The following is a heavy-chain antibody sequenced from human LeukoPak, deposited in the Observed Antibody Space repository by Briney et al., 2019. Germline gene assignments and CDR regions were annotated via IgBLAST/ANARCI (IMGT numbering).Heavy chain of an antibody. V-gene: IGHV3-21*01. CDR2: IRSYSSYI. CDR1: GFTFETYN. J-gene: IGHJ6*03. D-gene: IGHD2-21*01. CDR3: ARFAEVYYYVDV. Sequence: GGSLRLSCVASGFTFETYNMNWVRQAPGKGLEWVASIRSYSSYIHYGDSVKDRFTISRDDAKKSVYLQMDSLRAEDTAVYYCARFAEVYYYVDVWGTGTTVTVSS.